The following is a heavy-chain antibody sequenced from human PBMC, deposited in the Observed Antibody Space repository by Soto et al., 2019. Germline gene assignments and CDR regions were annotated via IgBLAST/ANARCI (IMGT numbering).Heavy chain of an antibody. CDR2: ISGSGGST. CDR3: AKIGDGYNLEGYYYYGIDV. J-gene: IGHJ6*02. V-gene: IGHV3-23*01. CDR1: GFTFSSYA. Sequence: GGSLRLSCAASGFTFSSYAMSWVRQAPGKGLEWVSAISGSGGSTYYADSVKGRFTISRDNSKNTLYLQMNSLRAEDTAVYYCAKIGDGYNLEGYYYYGIDVWGQGTTVTVSS. D-gene: IGHD5-12*01.